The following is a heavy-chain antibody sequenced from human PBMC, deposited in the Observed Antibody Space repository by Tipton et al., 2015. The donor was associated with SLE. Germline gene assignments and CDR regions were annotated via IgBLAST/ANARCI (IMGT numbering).Heavy chain of an antibody. D-gene: IGHD3-16*01. Sequence: TLSLTCTVSGGSILSMSYYWGWIRPPPGKGLEWIANIYYSGTTDYSPSLKSRVTISVDTSKNQFSLNMKSVTAADTAVYYCARGLMVTFDRGWFDPWGQGTLVTVSS. J-gene: IGHJ5*02. CDR3: ARGLMVTFDRGWFDP. V-gene: IGHV4-39*07. CDR1: GGSILSMSYY. CDR2: IYYSGTT.